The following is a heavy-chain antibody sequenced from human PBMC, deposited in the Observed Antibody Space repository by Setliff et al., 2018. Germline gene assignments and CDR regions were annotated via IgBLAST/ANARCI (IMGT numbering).Heavy chain of an antibody. V-gene: IGHV4-4*07. Sequence: PSETLSLTCTVSGGSISSYYWNWIRQPAGKGLEWIGHIYIGGSVNYNPSLKSRVTMSVDTSKNQFSLHLTSVTAADTAVYYCAREVGTSTSSDAFDVWGQGMMVTVSS. D-gene: IGHD1-26*01. CDR3: AREVGTSTSSDAFDV. CDR1: GGSISSYY. CDR2: IYIGGSV. J-gene: IGHJ3*01.